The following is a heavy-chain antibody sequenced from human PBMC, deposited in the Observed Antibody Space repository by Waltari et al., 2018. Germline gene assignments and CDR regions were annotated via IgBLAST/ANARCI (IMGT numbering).Heavy chain of an antibody. D-gene: IGHD4-17*01. CDR3: AREMTTGADAFDI. Sequence: EVQLVESGGGLVQPGGSLRLSCAASGFTFSSHWMPWVRQAPGKGLVWVSRINSDGSSTSYADAVKGRFTISRDNAKNTLYLQMNRLRAEDTAVYYCAREMTTGADAFDIWGQGTMVTVSS. CDR2: INSDGSST. CDR1: GFTFSSHW. J-gene: IGHJ3*02. V-gene: IGHV3-74*01.